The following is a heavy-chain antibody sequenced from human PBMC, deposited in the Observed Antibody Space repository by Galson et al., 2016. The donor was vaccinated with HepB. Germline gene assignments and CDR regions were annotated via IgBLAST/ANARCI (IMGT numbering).Heavy chain of an antibody. CDR2: IYYSGST. CDR1: SGSISSNTYY. V-gene: IGHV4-39*01. J-gene: IGHJ6*02. D-gene: IGHD5-24*01. CDR3: ATFDLSYNFAMDV. Sequence: SETLSLTCTVSSGSISSNTYYWGWIRQPPGKGLEWIGSIYYSGSTYYNPSLKSRVTISVDTSKNQFSLKLSSVTAADTAVYYCATFDLSYNFAMDVWGQGTTVTGSS.